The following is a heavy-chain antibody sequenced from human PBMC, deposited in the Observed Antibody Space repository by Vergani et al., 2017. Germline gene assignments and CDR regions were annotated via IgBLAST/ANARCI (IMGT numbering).Heavy chain of an antibody. D-gene: IGHD1-26*01. CDR1: GGSISSSSYY. J-gene: IGHJ2*01. CDR3: ARDLLAWGATPRYFDL. V-gene: IGHV4-39*07. CDR2: IYYSGST. Sequence: QLQLQESGPGLVKPSETLSLTCTVSGGSISSSSYYWGWIRQPPGKGLDWIGSIYYSGSTYYNPSLKSRVSISVDTSKNQVSLKLSSVGAADTAVYYCARDLLAWGATPRYFDLWGRGTLVTVSS.